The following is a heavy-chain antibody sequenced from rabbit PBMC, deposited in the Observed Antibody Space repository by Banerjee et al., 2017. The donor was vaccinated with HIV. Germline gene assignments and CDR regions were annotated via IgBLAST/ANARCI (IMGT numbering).Heavy chain of an antibody. D-gene: IGHD1-1*01. Sequence: QQQLEESGGGLVQPGGTLTLTCKASGIDFSSYYYMCWVRQAPGKGLEWIGCIYTDAGNTYYASWAKGRFTISKTSSTTVTLQMTSLTAADTATYFCARSYGSSSAYNYFKFWGPGTLVTVS. CDR1: GIDFSSYYY. CDR2: IYTDAGNT. V-gene: IGHV1S45*01. CDR3: ARSYGSSSAYNYFKF. J-gene: IGHJ4*01.